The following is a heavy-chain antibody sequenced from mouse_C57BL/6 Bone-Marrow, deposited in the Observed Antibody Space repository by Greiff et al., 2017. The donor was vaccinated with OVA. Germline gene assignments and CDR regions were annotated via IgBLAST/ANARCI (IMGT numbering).Heavy chain of an antibody. V-gene: IGHV1-82*01. Sequence: QVQLKESGPELVKPGASVKISCKASGYAFSSSWMNWVKQRPGKGLEWIGRIYPGDGDTNYNGKFKGKATLTADKSSSTAYMQLRGLTSEDSVVYFWTRERVLRLSYCFDFRGQGTTLTVSS. CDR3: TRERVLRLSYCFDF. CDR1: GYAFSSSW. D-gene: IGHD2-14*01. CDR2: IYPGDGDT. J-gene: IGHJ2*01.